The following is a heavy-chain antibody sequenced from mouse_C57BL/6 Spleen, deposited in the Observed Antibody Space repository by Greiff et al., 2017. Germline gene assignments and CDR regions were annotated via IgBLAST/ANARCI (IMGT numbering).Heavy chain of an antibody. CDR2: INPGSGGT. V-gene: IGHV1-54*01. J-gene: IGHJ2*01. Sequence: QVQLKQSGAELVRPGTSVKVSCQASGYAFTNYLIEWVKQRPGQGLAWIGVINPGSGGTNYNEKFQGKATLTADKSSSPAYMQLSSLTSEDSAVYFCARNPELGRDYWGQGTTLTVSS. CDR1: GYAFTNYL. CDR3: ARNPELGRDY. D-gene: IGHD4-1*01.